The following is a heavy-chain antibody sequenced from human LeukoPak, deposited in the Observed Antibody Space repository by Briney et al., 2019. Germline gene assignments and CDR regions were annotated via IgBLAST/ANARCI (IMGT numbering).Heavy chain of an antibody. CDR3: TTGRGAPY. CDR2: IKSKTDGRTT. Sequence: GGSLRLSCAASGFTFSNAWMSWVRQAPGKGLEWVGRIKSKTDGRTTDYAAPVKGRFTISRDDSKNTLYLQMNSLKTEDTAVYYCTTGRGAPYWGQGTLVTVSS. CDR1: GFTFSNAW. J-gene: IGHJ4*02. V-gene: IGHV3-15*01.